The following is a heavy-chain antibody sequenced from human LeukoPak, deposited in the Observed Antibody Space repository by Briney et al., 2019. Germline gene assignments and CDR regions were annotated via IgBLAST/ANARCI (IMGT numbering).Heavy chain of an antibody. CDR1: GFTFSGSA. Sequence: GGSLRLSCAASGFTFSGSAMHWVRQASGKGLEWVGRIRSKANSYATAYAASVKGRFTISRDDSKNTAYLQMNSLKTEDTAVYYCTSPPYSSGWYGGYWGQGTLVTVSS. CDR2: IRSKANSYAT. V-gene: IGHV3-73*01. J-gene: IGHJ4*02. CDR3: TSPPYSSGWYGGY. D-gene: IGHD6-19*01.